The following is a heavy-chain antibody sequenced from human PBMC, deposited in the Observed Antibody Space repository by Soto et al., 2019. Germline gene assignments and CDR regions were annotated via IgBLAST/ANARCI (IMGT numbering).Heavy chain of an antibody. CDR3: ARDADSSGLHY. CDR2: IYPAGPT. CDR1: GFTVSGMF. Sequence: GGSLRLSCAASGFTVSGMFMNWVRQAPGKGLEWVSVIYPAGPTYYADSVKGRFTISRDNSKNTLFLQLNNLRAEDTVVYYCARDADSSGLHYWGQGILVTVSS. D-gene: IGHD6-19*01. V-gene: IGHV3-53*01. J-gene: IGHJ4*02.